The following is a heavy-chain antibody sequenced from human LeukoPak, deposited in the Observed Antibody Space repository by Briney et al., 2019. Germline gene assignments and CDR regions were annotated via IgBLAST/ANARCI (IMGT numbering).Heavy chain of an antibody. J-gene: IGHJ5*02. CDR3: ARDSGYSSGWYADWLDP. Sequence: KPGGSLRLSCAASGFTFSSYSMNWVRQAPGKGLEWVSSISSSSSYIYYADSVKGRFTISRDNAKNSLYLQMNSLRAEDTAVYYCARDSGYSSGWYADWLDPWGQGTLVTVSS. D-gene: IGHD6-19*01. V-gene: IGHV3-21*01. CDR1: GFTFSSYS. CDR2: ISSSSSYI.